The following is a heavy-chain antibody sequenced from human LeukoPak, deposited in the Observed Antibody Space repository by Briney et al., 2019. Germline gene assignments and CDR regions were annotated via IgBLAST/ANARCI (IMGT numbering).Heavy chain of an antibody. V-gene: IGHV3-7*05. CDR2: IKQDGSDK. D-gene: IGHD3-22*01. CDR1: GFTFNNYW. J-gene: IGHJ3*01. Sequence: PGGSLRLSCAPSGFTFNNYWMTCVREGPGEGLWWGANIKQDGSDKYYVDSVKGRFIISRDTAKNSLYLQMNSLRAEDTAVYYCARDSIPGYDSSGYMVAFDLWGQGTMVTVSS. CDR3: ARDSIPGYDSSGYMVAFDL.